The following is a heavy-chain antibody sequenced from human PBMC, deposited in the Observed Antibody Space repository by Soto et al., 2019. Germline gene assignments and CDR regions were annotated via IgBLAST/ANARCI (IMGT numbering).Heavy chain of an antibody. CDR1: GGSFSGYY. V-gene: IGHV4-34*01. J-gene: IGHJ5*02. CDR3: ARGMDNWNGNWFDP. D-gene: IGHD1-1*01. CDR2: INHSGST. Sequence: SETLSLTCAVYGGSFSGYYWSWIRQPPGKGLEWIGEINHSGSTNYNPSLKSRVTISVDTSKNQFSLKLSSVTAADTAVYYCARGMDNWNGNWFDPWGQGTLVTVSS.